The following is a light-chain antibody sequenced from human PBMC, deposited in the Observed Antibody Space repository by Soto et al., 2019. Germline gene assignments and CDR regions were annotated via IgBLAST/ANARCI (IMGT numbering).Light chain of an antibody. V-gene: IGKV1D-13*01. CDR1: QGISSA. CDR3: QQFNNYPVT. CDR2: DAY. Sequence: AIQLTQSPSSLSASVGDRVTITCRASQGISSALAWYQQKPGKAPKLLIYDAYSLESGAPSRFSGSGSGTEFTLTISSLQPEDFAAYYCQQFNNYPVTFGQGTRLEIK. J-gene: IGKJ5*01.